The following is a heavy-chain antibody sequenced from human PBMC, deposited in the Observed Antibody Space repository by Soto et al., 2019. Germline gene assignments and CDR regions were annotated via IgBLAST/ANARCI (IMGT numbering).Heavy chain of an antibody. D-gene: IGHD6-13*01. V-gene: IGHV3-30-3*01. Sequence: QVQLVESGGGVVQPGRSLRLSCAASGFTFSSYAMHWVRQAPGKGLEWVAVISYDGSNKYYADSVKGRFTISRDNSKNTLYLQMNSLRAEDTAVYYCARDLGGSIIAAAGPFDYWGQGTLVTVSS. CDR1: GFTFSSYA. CDR3: ARDLGGSIIAAAGPFDY. CDR2: ISYDGSNK. J-gene: IGHJ4*02.